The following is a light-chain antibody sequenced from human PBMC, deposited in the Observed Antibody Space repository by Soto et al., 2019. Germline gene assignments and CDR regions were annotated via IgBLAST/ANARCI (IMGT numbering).Light chain of an antibody. CDR2: EVT. Sequence: QSALTQPASVSGSPGQSITISCTGTSSDVGGYNHVSWYQIHPGKAPKLIIYEVTSRPSGVSYRFSGSKSGNSASLTISGLQAEDEADYSCSSFAGSNNFPYVFGTGTKVTVL. V-gene: IGLV2-14*01. J-gene: IGLJ1*01. CDR3: SSFAGSNNFPYV. CDR1: SSDVGGYNH.